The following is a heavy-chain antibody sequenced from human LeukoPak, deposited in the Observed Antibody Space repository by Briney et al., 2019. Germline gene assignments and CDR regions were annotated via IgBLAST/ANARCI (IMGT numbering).Heavy chain of an antibody. CDR3: ARVHESIDY. CDR2: IYYSGST. V-gene: IGHV4-59*01. J-gene: IGHJ4*02. CDR1: GGSISSYY. D-gene: IGHD6-6*01. Sequence: PSETLSPTCTVSGGSISSYYWSWIRQPPGKGLEWIGYIYYSGSTNYNPSLKSRVTISVDTSKNQFFLKLSSVTAADTAVYYCARVHESIDYWGQGTLVTVSS.